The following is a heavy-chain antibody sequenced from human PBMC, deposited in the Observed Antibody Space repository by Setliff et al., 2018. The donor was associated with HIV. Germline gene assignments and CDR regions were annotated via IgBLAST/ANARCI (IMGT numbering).Heavy chain of an antibody. CDR1: GDSISSSTYY. J-gene: IGHJ6*03. V-gene: IGHV4-39*07. CDR2: IFYTGFT. CDR3: ARVSNYILYYYYMDV. Sequence: SETLSLTCTVSGDSISSSTYYWGWIRQPPGRGLEWIGSIFYTGFTYYSPSLESRVTMSVDTSKNQFSLRVRSVTAADTAVYYCARVSNYILYYYYMDVWGKGTTVTVSS. D-gene: IGHD4-4*01.